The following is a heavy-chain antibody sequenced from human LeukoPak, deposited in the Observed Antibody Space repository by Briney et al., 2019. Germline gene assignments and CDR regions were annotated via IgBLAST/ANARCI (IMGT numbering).Heavy chain of an antibody. CDR1: GGSISSHY. D-gene: IGHD6-6*01. Sequence: SETLSLTCTVSGGSISSHYWCWIRQPPGKGLEWIGYIYYSGSTNYNPSLKSRVTISVDTSKNQFSLKLSSVTAADTAVYYCARAHLRIAALDYWGQGTLVTVSS. V-gene: IGHV4-59*11. CDR2: IYYSGST. CDR3: ARAHLRIAALDY. J-gene: IGHJ4*02.